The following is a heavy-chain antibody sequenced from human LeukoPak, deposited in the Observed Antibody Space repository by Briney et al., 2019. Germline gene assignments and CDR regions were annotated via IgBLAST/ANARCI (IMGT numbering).Heavy chain of an antibody. CDR1: GFTFSSYA. Sequence: GGSLRLSCAASGFTFSSYAMHWVRQAPGKGLEWVAVISYDGSNKYYADSVKGRFTISRDNSKNTLYLQMNSLRAEDTAVYYCARTYDSSGHYLDHFDYWGQGTLVTVSS. CDR3: ARTYDSSGHYLDHFDY. J-gene: IGHJ4*02. V-gene: IGHV3-30*04. D-gene: IGHD3-22*01. CDR2: ISYDGSNK.